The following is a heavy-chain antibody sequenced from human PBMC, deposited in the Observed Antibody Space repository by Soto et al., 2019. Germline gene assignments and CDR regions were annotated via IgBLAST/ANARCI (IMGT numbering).Heavy chain of an antibody. Sequence: GGSLRLSCAASGFTFSSYAMNWVRQAPGKGLEWVSTISGSGANTYYADSVKGRFTISSDNSKNTLYLQMNSLRADDTAVYYCARIALRGYFDDWGQGTLVTVSS. CDR3: ARIALRGYFDD. CDR2: ISGSGANT. J-gene: IGHJ4*02. CDR1: GFTFSSYA. D-gene: IGHD3-3*01. V-gene: IGHV3-23*01.